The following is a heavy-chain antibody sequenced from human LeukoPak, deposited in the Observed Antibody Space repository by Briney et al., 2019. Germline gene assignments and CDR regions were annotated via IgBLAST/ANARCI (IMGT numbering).Heavy chain of an antibody. CDR1: GFTFSSYS. D-gene: IGHD3-10*01. J-gene: IGHJ4*02. CDR2: ISSSSSTI. Sequence: GSLRLSCAASGFTFSSYSMNWVRQAPGKGLEWVSYISSSSSTIYYADSVKGRFTISRDNAKNSLYLQMNSLRAEDTAVYYCARDRFPYGSGSLFFDYWGQGTLVTVSS. CDR3: ARDRFPYGSGSLFFDY. V-gene: IGHV3-48*04.